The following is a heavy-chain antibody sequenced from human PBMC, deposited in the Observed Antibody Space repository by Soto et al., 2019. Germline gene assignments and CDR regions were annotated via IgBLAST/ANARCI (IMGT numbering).Heavy chain of an antibody. CDR2: IYYSGST. J-gene: IGHJ4*02. CDR3: ARGGAPAIFDY. Sequence: TLSLPCTVSGGSISSGGYDWSWIRQHPGKGLEWIGYIYYSGSTYYNPSLKSRVTISVDTSKNQFSLKLRSVTAADTAVYYCARGGAPAIFDYWGQGTLVTVSS. D-gene: IGHD5-18*01. CDR1: GGSISSGGYD. V-gene: IGHV4-31*03.